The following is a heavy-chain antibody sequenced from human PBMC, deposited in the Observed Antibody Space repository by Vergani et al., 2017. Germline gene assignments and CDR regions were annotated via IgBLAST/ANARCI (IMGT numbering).Heavy chain of an antibody. D-gene: IGHD6-6*01. V-gene: IGHV1-69*02. CDR1: GGTFSSYT. J-gene: IGHJ6*02. CDR3: ASREKHSSSSVPMDV. CDR2: IIPILGIA. Sequence: QVQLVQSGAEVKKPGSSVKVSCTASGGTFSSYTISWVRQAPGQGLEWMGRIIPILGIANYAQKFQGRVTITADKSTSTAYMELSSLRSEDTAVYYCASREKHSSSSVPMDVWGQGTTVTVSS.